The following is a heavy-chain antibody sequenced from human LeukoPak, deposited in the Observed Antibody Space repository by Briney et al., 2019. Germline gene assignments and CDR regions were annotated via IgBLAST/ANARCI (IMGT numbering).Heavy chain of an antibody. CDR2: ISGSGGST. Sequence: GGSLRLSCAASGFTFSSYAMSWVRQAPGKGLEWVSAISGSGGSTYYADSVKGRYTISRDNSKNTLYLQMNSLRAEDTAVYYCAKRRGIPTAGTESYFDYWGQGTLVTVSS. CDR3: AKRRGIPTAGTESYFDY. D-gene: IGHD6-13*01. CDR1: GFTFSSYA. J-gene: IGHJ4*02. V-gene: IGHV3-23*01.